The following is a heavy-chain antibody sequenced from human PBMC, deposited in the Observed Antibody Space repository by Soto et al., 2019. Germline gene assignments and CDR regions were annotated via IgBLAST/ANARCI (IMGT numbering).Heavy chain of an antibody. V-gene: IGHV4-59*01. D-gene: IGHD6-25*01. CDR2: IYYSGST. Sequence: PSETLSLTCTVSGGSISSYYWSWIRQPPGKGLEWIGYIYYSGSTNYNPSLKSRVTISVDTPKNQFSLKLSSVTAADTAVYYCARETSSGGIDYWGQGTLVTVSS. J-gene: IGHJ4*02. CDR1: GGSISSYY. CDR3: ARETSSGGIDY.